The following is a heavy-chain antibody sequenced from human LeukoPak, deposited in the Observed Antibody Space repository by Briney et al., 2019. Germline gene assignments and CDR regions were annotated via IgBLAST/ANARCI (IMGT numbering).Heavy chain of an antibody. CDR2: VTWEGFA. Sequence: PGGSLRLSCVATGFTFDEHTIHWVRHRPGKGLEWVSLVTWEGFAFYGDSVKGRFTVSRDRKENSVFLQMNSLNPEDSAVYFCVRDALPHCASSSCYQFDYWGQGTLVTVSS. J-gene: IGHJ4*02. D-gene: IGHD2-2*01. CDR1: GFTFDEHT. V-gene: IGHV3-43*01. CDR3: VRDALPHCASSSCYQFDY.